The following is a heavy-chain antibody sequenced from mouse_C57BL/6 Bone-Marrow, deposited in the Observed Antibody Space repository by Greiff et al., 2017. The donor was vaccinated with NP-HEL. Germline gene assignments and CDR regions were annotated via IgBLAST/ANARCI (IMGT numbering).Heavy chain of an antibody. D-gene: IGHD1-1*01. CDR3: AREYYGFDY. J-gene: IGHJ2*01. CDR1: GYSITSGYY. CDR2: ISYDGSN. Sequence: VQLQQSGPGLVKPSQSLSLTCSVTGYSITSGYYWNWIRQFPGNKLEWMGYISYDGSNNYNPSLKNRISITRDTSKNQFFLKLNSVTTEDTATYYCAREYYGFDYWGQGTTLTVSS. V-gene: IGHV3-6*01.